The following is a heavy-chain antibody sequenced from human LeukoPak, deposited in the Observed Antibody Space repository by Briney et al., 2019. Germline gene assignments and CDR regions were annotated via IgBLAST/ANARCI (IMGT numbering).Heavy chain of an antibody. Sequence: SVKVSSKASGGTFSSYPISWVRQAPGQGLEWMGGIIPIFGTANYAQKFQGRVTITADESTSTAYMELSSLRSEDTAVYYCARDRIGSGWFWGWFDPWGQGTLVTVSS. CDR3: ARDRIGSGWFWGWFDP. CDR2: IIPIFGTA. J-gene: IGHJ5*02. CDR1: GGTFSSYP. D-gene: IGHD6-19*01. V-gene: IGHV1-69*13.